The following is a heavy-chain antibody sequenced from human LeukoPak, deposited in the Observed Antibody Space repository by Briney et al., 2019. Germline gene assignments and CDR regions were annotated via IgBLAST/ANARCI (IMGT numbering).Heavy chain of an antibody. Sequence: GGSLRLSCAASGFTFSDYYMSWIRQAPGKGLEWVSYISSSGSTIYYADSVKGRFTISRDNAKNSLYLQMNSLRAEDTAVYYCARAGCSSTSCYVRYYYYYYMDAWGKGTTVTVSS. V-gene: IGHV3-11*04. J-gene: IGHJ6*03. D-gene: IGHD2-2*01. CDR2: ISSSGSTI. CDR1: GFTFSDYY. CDR3: ARAGCSSTSCYVRYYYYYYMDA.